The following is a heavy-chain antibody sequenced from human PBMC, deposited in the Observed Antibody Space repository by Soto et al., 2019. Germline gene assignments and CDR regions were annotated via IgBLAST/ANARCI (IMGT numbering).Heavy chain of an antibody. CDR1: GFTFSSYA. V-gene: IGHV3-23*01. CDR2: ISGSGGST. J-gene: IGHJ4*02. Sequence: PGGSMRLSCAASGFTFSSYAMSWVRRDTGKGLEWVSAISGSGGSTYYADSVKGRFTISRDNSKNTLYLQMNSLRAEDTAVYYCARGEERVAMPSGYWGQGTLVTVSS. D-gene: IGHD2-2*01. CDR3: ARGEERVAMPSGY.